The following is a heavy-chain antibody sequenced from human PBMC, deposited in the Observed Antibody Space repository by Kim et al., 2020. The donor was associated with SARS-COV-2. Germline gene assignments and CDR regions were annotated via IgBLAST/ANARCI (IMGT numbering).Heavy chain of an antibody. D-gene: IGHD6-13*01. CDR3: ASLGLQAAAGENYYYYGMDV. Sequence: GESLKISCKGSGYSFTSYWISWVRQMPGKGLEWMGRIDPSDSYTNYSPSFQGHVTISADKSISTAYLQWSSLKASDTAMYYCASLGLQAAAGENYYYYGMDVWGQGTTVTVSS. CDR2: IDPSDSYT. CDR1: GYSFTSYW. J-gene: IGHJ6*02. V-gene: IGHV5-10-1*01.